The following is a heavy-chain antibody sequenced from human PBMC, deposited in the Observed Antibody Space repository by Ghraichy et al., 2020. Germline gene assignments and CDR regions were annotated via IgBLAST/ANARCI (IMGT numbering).Heavy chain of an antibody. CDR1: GFTFSNYA. Sequence: GGSLRLSCAASGFTFSNYAMSWVRQAPGKGLEWVSAISGSGGSTYYADSVKGRFTISRDNSKNTLYLQMNSLRAEDTAVYYCAKGYCSSTSCYAGDYYGMDVWGQGTTVTVSS. CDR3: AKGYCSSTSCYAGDYYGMDV. CDR2: ISGSGGST. V-gene: IGHV3-23*01. J-gene: IGHJ6*02. D-gene: IGHD2-2*01.